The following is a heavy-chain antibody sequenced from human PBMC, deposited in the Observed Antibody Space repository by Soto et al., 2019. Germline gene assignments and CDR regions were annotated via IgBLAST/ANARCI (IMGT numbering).Heavy chain of an antibody. Sequence: QVQLQESGPGLVKPSQTLSLTCTVSGGSISSGDYYWSWIRQPPGKGLEWIGYIYYSGSTYYNPSLKSRVTISVDTSKNQFSLKLSSVTAADTAVYYCATLPPPHTVTDVAYFDYWGQGTLVTVSS. D-gene: IGHD4-17*01. CDR3: ATLPPPHTVTDVAYFDY. V-gene: IGHV4-30-4*01. CDR2: IYYSGST. J-gene: IGHJ4*02. CDR1: GGSISSGDYY.